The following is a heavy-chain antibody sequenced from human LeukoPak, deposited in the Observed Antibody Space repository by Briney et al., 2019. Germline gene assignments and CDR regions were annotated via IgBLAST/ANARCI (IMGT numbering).Heavy chain of an antibody. CDR3: AGLGDTATDDY. V-gene: IGHV3-23*01. CDR2: ISGSGGST. Sequence: GGSLRLSCAASGFSFSSYAMSWVRQAPGKGLEWVSGISGSGGSTYYADSVKGRFTISRDNSKNTLYLQMNSLRAEDTAVYYCAGLGDTATDDYWGQGTLVTVSS. CDR1: GFSFSSYA. J-gene: IGHJ4*02. D-gene: IGHD5-18*01.